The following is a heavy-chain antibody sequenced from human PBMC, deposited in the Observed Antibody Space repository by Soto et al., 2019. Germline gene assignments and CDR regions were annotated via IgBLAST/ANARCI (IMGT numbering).Heavy chain of an antibody. J-gene: IGHJ6*02. CDR2: INHSGST. Sequence: SETLSLTCAVYGGSFSGYYWSWIRQPPGKGLEWIGEINHSGSTNYNPSLKSRVTISVDTSKNQFSLKLSSVTAADTAVYYFARDWYSSSWYAGCGDLDVWVLGTISTVSS. V-gene: IGHV4-34*01. CDR1: GGSFSGYY. D-gene: IGHD6-13*01. CDR3: ARDWYSSSWYAGCGDLDV.